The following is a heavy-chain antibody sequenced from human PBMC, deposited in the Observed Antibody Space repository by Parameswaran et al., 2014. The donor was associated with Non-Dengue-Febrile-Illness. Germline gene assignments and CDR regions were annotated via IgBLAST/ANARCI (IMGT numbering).Heavy chain of an antibody. CDR3: ARGTHDYGDYSGYYYYMDV. Sequence: VRQAPGQGLEWMGWMNPNSGNTGYAQKFQGRVTMTRNTSISTAYMELSSLRSEDTAVYYCARGTHDYGDYSGYYYYMDVWGKGTTVTVSS. V-gene: IGHV1-8*01. D-gene: IGHD4-17*01. J-gene: IGHJ6*03. CDR2: MNPNSGNT.